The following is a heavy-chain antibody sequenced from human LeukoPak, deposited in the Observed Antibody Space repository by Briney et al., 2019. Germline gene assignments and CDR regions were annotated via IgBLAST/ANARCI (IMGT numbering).Heavy chain of an antibody. D-gene: IGHD1-7*01. CDR1: GGSFSGYY. CDR3: ARLITGTTTAFDI. V-gene: IGHV4-34*01. Sequence: SETLSLTCAVYGGSFSGYYWSRIRQPPGKGLEWIGEINHSGSTNYNPSLKSRVTISVDTSKNQFSLKLSSVTAADTAVYYCARLITGTTTAFDIWGQGTMVTVSS. CDR2: INHSGST. J-gene: IGHJ3*02.